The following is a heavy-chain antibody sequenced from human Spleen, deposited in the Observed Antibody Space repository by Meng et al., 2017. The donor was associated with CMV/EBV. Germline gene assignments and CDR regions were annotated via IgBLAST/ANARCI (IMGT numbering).Heavy chain of an antibody. V-gene: IGHV3-23*01. CDR1: GFIFSSYV. CDR2: ISGSGGST. Sequence: GESLKISCAASGFIFSSYVMSWVRQAPGKGLEWVSAISGSGGSTYYADSVKGRFTISRDNSKNTLYLQMNSLRAEDTAIYYCAKEHGGLYGVLDYWGQGTLVTVSS. D-gene: IGHD4-17*01. CDR3: AKEHGGLYGVLDY. J-gene: IGHJ4*02.